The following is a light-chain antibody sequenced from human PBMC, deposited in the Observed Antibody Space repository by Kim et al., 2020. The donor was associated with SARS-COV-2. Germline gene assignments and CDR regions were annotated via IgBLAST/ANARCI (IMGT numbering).Light chain of an antibody. V-gene: IGKV1-6*01. Sequence: SASVGNRVTITVRASQGIGNQLGWYQQKPGKAPKLLIYAASTLQGGVPSRFSGSGSGTDFTLTVSSLLPEDFATYYCLQDYGYPRTFGQGTKLEI. CDR1: QGIGNQ. J-gene: IGKJ2*01. CDR2: AAS. CDR3: LQDYGYPRT.